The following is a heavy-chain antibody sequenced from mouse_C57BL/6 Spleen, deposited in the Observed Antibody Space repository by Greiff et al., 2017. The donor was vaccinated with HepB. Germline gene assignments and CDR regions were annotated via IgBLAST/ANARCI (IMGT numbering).Heavy chain of an antibody. V-gene: IGHV14-4*01. CDR3: TWFRGGY. CDR2: IDPENGDT. Sequence: EVQLQQSGAELERPGASVKLSCTASGFNIKDDYMHWVKQRPEQGLEWIGWIDPENGDTEYASKFQGKATITADTSSNTAYLQLSSLTSEDTAVYYCTWFRGGYWGQGTTLTVSS. J-gene: IGHJ2*01. CDR1: GFNIKDDY. D-gene: IGHD2-2*01.